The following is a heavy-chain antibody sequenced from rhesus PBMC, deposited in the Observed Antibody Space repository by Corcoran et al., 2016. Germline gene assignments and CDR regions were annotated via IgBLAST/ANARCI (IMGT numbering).Heavy chain of an antibody. J-gene: IGHJ4*01. CDR2: IYGSGGGT. CDR1: GGSISDDYY. CDR3: ARVYWQLVDY. D-gene: IGHD6-13*01. Sequence: QVQLQESGPGLVKPSETLSLTCAVSGGSISDDYYWSWIHQPPGKGLEWIGYIYGSGGGTNYNPSLKNRVTISIDTSKNQFSLKLSSVTAADTAVYYCARVYWQLVDYWGQGVLVTVSS. V-gene: IGHV4-106*01.